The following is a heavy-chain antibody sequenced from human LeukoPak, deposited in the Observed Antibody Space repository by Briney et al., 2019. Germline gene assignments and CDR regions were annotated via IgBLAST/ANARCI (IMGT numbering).Heavy chain of an antibody. CDR1: GFTFSRSA. CDR3: AKPPENVVGTSPFYFDS. V-gene: IGHV3-23*01. Sequence: HPGGSLRLSCAASGFTFSRSAMTWVRQTPGKGLDWVSSISSSGNTYYADSVKGRFTISRDNSNNTLFLQMIRLRAEDTAVYYCAKPPENVVGTSPFYFDSWGQGTLVTVSS. J-gene: IGHJ4*02. CDR2: ISSSGNT. D-gene: IGHD1-26*01.